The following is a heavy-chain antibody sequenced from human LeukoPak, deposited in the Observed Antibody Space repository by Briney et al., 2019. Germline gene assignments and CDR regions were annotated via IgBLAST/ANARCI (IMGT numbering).Heavy chain of an antibody. D-gene: IGHD6-13*01. J-gene: IGHJ5*02. CDR3: ARHPNQPYRAAAGTSWFDP. CDR2: IYYSGST. Sequence: PSETLSLTCTVSGYSISSGYYWGWIRQPPGKGLEWIGSIYYSGSTYYNPSPKSRVTISVDTSKNQFSLKLSSVTAADTAVYYCARHPNQPYRAAAGTSWFDPWGQGTLVTVSS. V-gene: IGHV4-38-2*02. CDR1: GYSISSGYY.